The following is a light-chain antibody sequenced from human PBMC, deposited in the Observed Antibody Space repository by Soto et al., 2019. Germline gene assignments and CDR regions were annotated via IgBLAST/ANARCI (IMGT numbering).Light chain of an antibody. V-gene: IGLV4-69*01. Sequence: QPVLTQSPSASASLGASVKLTCTLSSGHSNYAIAWHQQQPEKGPRYLMKVNSDGRHTKGDGIPDRFSGSSSGAERYLTTSSLQSEDEADYYCQTWGTGIQVFGGGTKVTVL. CDR1: SGHSNYA. CDR2: VNSDGRH. CDR3: QTWGTGIQV. J-gene: IGLJ3*02.